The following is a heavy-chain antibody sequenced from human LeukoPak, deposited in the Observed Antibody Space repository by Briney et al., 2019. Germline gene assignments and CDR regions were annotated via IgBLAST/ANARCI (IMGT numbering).Heavy chain of an antibody. D-gene: IGHD3-22*01. CDR1: GFTFSSYS. J-gene: IGHJ5*02. CDR3: AKDTGYYDSSVSDNWFDP. CDR2: TSDRGDYT. Sequence: GGSLRLSCAASGFTFSSYSMSWVRQAPGKGLEWVSGTSDRGDYTYYADSVKGRFTISRDNSKNTLYLQMNSLRAEDTAVYYCAKDTGYYDSSVSDNWFDPWGQGTLVTVSS. V-gene: IGHV3-23*01.